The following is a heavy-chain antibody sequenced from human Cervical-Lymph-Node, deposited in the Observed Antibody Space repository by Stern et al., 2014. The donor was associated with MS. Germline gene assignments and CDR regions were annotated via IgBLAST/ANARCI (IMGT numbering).Heavy chain of an antibody. CDR1: GYTFTSYY. CDR3: ARGREVEMATITVDY. CDR2: INPSGGST. Sequence: VQLEESGAEVKKPGASVKVSCKASGYTFTSYYMHWVRQAPGQGLEWMGIINPSGGSTSYAQKFQGRVTMTRDTSTSTVYMELSSLRSEDTAVYYCARGREVEMATITVDYWGQGTLVTVSS. D-gene: IGHD5-24*01. J-gene: IGHJ4*02. V-gene: IGHV1-46*01.